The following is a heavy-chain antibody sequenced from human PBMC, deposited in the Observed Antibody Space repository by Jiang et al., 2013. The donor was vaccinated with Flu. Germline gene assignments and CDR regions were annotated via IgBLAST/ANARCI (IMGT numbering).Heavy chain of an antibody. J-gene: IGHJ4*02. D-gene: IGHD3-22*01. V-gene: IGHV4-38-2*02. CDR2: VYHSGMT. CDR1: GYSINSGYY. CDR3: ARDKGNYYFDSSGYYHFDY. Sequence: TCTVSGYSINSGYYWGWIRQPPGKELEWLGSVYHSGMTYYSPSLRSRVTISVDTSKNQFSLRLSSVTAADTAMYYCARDKGNYYFDSSGYYHFDYWGQGALVTVSS.